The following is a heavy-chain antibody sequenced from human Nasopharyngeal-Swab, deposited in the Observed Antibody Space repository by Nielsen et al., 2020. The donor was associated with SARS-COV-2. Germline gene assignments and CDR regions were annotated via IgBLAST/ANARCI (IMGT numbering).Heavy chain of an antibody. CDR2: ISGSGGST. CDR1: GFTFSSYA. V-gene: IGHV3-23*01. J-gene: IGHJ4*02. D-gene: IGHD3-22*01. Sequence: GESLKISCTASGFTFSSYAMSWVRQAPGKGPEWVSEISGSGGSTYYAESVKGRFTISRDNSKNTLYLQMNSLRAEDTAVYYCASAHRAYGDSGYYPLDYWGKGTLVTVSS. CDR3: ASAHRAYGDSGYYPLDY.